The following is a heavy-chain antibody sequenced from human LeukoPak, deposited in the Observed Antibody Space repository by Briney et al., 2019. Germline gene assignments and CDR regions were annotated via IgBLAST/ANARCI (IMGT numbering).Heavy chain of an antibody. CDR1: GFTFSTYG. J-gene: IGHJ4*02. Sequence: PGRSLRLSCEASGFTFSTYGMHWVRQAPGKGLEWVAVISYDGSNKYYADSVKGRFTISRDNSKNTLYLQMNSLRAEDTAFYYCAKGSAQYYFDSWGQGTLVTVSS. V-gene: IGHV3-30*18. D-gene: IGHD3-10*01. CDR3: AKGSAQYYFDS. CDR2: ISYDGSNK.